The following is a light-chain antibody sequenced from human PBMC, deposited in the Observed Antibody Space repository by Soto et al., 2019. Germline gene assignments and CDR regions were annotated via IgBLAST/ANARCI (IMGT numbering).Light chain of an antibody. CDR1: QSVSSSY. V-gene: IGKV3-20*01. CDR2: GAS. J-gene: IGKJ1*01. Sequence: EIVLTQSPGTLYLSPGERATLSCRASQSVSSSYLAWYQQKPGQAPRPLIYGASSRATGLPDRFSGSASGTAFTLTISSLEPEDFAVYYSQQYGSPPWTFRQGTKVQIK. CDR3: QQYGSPPWT.